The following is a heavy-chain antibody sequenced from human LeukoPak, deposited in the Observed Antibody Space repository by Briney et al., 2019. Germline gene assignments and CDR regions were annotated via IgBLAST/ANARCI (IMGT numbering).Heavy chain of an antibody. CDR2: ITPSNGNT. Sequence: ASVKVSCKASGYSFTSYALHWVRQAPGQRPEWMGWITPSNGNTKYSQKFQGRVAITRDTTTSTASLDRSSLRSEDTAVYYCAREAPSSTWSFDNWGQGTLVTVSS. CDR3: AREAPSSTWSFDN. J-gene: IGHJ4*02. V-gene: IGHV1-3*01. D-gene: IGHD6-13*01. CDR1: GYSFTSYA.